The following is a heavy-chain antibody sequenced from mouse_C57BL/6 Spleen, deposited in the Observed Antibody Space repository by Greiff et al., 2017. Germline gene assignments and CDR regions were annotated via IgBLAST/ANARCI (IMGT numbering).Heavy chain of an antibody. CDR1: GYTFTDYY. D-gene: IGHD2-4*01. CDR2: INPNNGGT. CDR3: ARRGYDYVRGVWFAY. Sequence: EVQLQQSGPELVKPGASVKISCKASGYTFTDYYMNWVKQSHGKSLEWIGDINPNNGGTSYNQKFKGKATLTVDKSSSTAYMELRSLTSEDSAVYYCARRGYDYVRGVWFAYWGQGTLVTVSA. V-gene: IGHV1-26*01. J-gene: IGHJ3*01.